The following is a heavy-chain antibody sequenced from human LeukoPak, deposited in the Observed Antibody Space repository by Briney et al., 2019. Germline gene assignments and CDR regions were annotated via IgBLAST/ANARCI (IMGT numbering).Heavy chain of an antibody. J-gene: IGHJ4*02. Sequence: GGSLRLSCAASGFTFSSYRMNWVRQAPGKGLEWVSSISTSSSYIYCADSVKGRFTISRDNAKNSLYLQMNSLRAEDTAVYYCARDTTRFCSITSCSFDYWGQGTLVTVSS. CDR1: GFTFSSYR. V-gene: IGHV3-21*01. CDR2: ISTSSSYI. CDR3: ARDTTRFCSITSCSFDY. D-gene: IGHD2-2*01.